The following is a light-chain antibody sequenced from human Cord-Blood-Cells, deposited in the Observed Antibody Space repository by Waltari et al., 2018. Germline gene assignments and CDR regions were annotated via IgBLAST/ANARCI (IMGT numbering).Light chain of an antibody. J-gene: IGLJ3*02. CDR2: EGS. CDR1: SSDVGSYNL. V-gene: IGLV2-23*01. CDR3: CSYAGSSNWV. Sequence: QSALTQPASVSGSPGQSITISCTGTSSDVGSYNLVSWYHQHPGKAPKLMIYEGSKRPSGVSNRFSGSKSGNTASLTISGLQAEDEADYYCCSYAGSSNWVFGGGTKLTVL.